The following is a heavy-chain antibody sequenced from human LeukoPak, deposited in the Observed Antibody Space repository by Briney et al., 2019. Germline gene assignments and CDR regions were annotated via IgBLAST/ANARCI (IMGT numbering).Heavy chain of an antibody. D-gene: IGHD1-26*01. CDR3: ARVLLQYRGGPYYFDY. CDR2: IYYSGST. J-gene: IGHJ4*02. V-gene: IGHV4-59*01. CDR1: GGSISSYY. Sequence: SETLSLTCPVSGGSISSYYWSWNRQPPGKGLEWIGYIYYSGSTNYNPSLKSRVTISVDTSKNQFSLKLSSVTAAATAVYYCARVLLQYRGGPYYFDYWGQGTLVTVPS.